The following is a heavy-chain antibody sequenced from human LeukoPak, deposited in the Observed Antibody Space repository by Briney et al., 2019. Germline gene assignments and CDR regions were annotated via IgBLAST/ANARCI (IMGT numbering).Heavy chain of an antibody. CDR2: ISGSGGST. V-gene: IGHV3-23*01. CDR3: AKTLSGYDPTSGYSWFDP. D-gene: IGHD5-12*01. CDR1: GFIFRSYA. Sequence: GGSLRLSCAASGFIFRSYAMSWVRQAPGKGLEWVSAISGSGGSTYYADSVKGRFTISRDNSKNTLYLQMNSLRAEDTAVYYCAKTLSGYDPTSGYSWFDPWGQGTLVTVSS. J-gene: IGHJ5*02.